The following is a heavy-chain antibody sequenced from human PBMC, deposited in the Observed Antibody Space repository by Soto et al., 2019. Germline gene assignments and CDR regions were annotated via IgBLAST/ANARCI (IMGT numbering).Heavy chain of an antibody. Sequence: GGSLRLSCAVSGFTFSNYGMHWVRQAPGKGLEWVAVISYDGGNKYDADSVKGRFTISRDNAKNTLYLQMNSLRPEDTAVYYCAKILGYCSSSSCSKEYYYYYGMDVWGQGTTVTVS. D-gene: IGHD2-2*01. CDR1: GFTFSNYG. V-gene: IGHV3-30*18. J-gene: IGHJ6*02. CDR3: AKILGYCSSSSCSKEYYYYYGMDV. CDR2: ISYDGGNK.